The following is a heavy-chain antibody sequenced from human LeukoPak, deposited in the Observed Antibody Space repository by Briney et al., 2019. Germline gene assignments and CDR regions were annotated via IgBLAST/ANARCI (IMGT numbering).Heavy chain of an antibody. CDR2: FYHSRST. CDR1: GYSISSGYY. V-gene: IGHV4-38-2*01. J-gene: IGHJ4*02. CDR3: ARRGATTFDY. Sequence: SETLSLTCAVSGYSISSGYYWGLIRPPPRKGLELIGIFYHSRSTYYNPSLKSLVTISVDPSKNQFSLKLSSVTAADTAVYYCARRGATTFDYWGQGTLVTVSS. D-gene: IGHD5-12*01.